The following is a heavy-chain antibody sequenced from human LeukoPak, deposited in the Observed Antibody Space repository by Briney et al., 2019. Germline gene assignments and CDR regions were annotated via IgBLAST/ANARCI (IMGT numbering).Heavy chain of an antibody. CDR2: ISSSSSTI. Sequence: GGSLRLSCAASGFSLSNSNMNWVRQAPGKGLEWVSFISSSSSTIYYADSVKGRFTISRDNAKNSLYLQMNNLRDEDTAVYYCARALELGGQGTLVTVSS. CDR1: GFSLSNSN. J-gene: IGHJ4*02. V-gene: IGHV3-48*02. CDR3: ARALEL.